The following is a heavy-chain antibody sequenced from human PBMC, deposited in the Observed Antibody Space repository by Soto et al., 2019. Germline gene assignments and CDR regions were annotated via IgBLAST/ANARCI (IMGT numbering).Heavy chain of an antibody. D-gene: IGHD6-6*01. CDR3: VRAPQYSTNQYFQH. J-gene: IGHJ1*01. V-gene: IGHV3-30-3*01. Sequence: QVQLVESGGGVVQPGRSLRLSCAVSGFTFNSYAMHWVRQAPGKGLEWVAVISYDGSNKYYADSVKGRLTISRDNFRDTLYLQMNSLRADDTAVFYCVRAPQYSTNQYFQHWGQGTLVTVSS. CDR2: ISYDGSNK. CDR1: GFTFNSYA.